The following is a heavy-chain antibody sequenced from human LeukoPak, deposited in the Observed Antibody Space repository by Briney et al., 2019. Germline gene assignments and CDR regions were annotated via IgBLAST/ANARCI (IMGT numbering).Heavy chain of an antibody. CDR2: MNEDGSQI. CDR1: GFTFSSYS. CDR3: ARGGSA. Sequence: PGGSLRLSCAASGFTFSSYSMSWVRQPPGRGLEWVAHMNEDGSQIYYVDPVKGRFTISRDNAKNSLFLQMNTLRLDDTATYFCARGGSAWGQGTMVTVSS. D-gene: IGHD3-10*01. J-gene: IGHJ3*01. V-gene: IGHV3-7*01.